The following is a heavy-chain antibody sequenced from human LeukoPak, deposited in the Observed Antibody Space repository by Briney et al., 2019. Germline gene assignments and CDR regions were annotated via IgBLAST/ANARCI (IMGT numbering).Heavy chain of an antibody. CDR1: GFILSSYW. V-gene: IGHV3-7*01. Sequence: PGGSLRLSCAASGFILSSYWMTWVRQAPGKGLEWVANVNQGGNEKYYVDSVKGRFTISKDNAGKSLYLQMNSLRAEDTAVYYCARDFRSGSYSGDYFFDCWGQGTLGTVSS. J-gene: IGHJ4*02. CDR3: ARDFRSGSYSGDYFFDC. D-gene: IGHD1-26*01. CDR2: VNQGGNEK.